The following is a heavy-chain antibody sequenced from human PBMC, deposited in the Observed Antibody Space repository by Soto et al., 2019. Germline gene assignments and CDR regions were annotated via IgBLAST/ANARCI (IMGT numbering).Heavy chain of an antibody. CDR3: ARGEDSNLDY. D-gene: IGHD4-4*01. Sequence: SETLSLTCAVYGGSFSGYYWSWIRQPPGKGLEWIGEINHSGSTNYNPSLKSRVTISVDTSKNQFSLKLSSVTAADTAVYYCARGEDSNLDYWGQGTLVTVSS. V-gene: IGHV4-34*01. CDR2: INHSGST. CDR1: GGSFSGYY. J-gene: IGHJ4*02.